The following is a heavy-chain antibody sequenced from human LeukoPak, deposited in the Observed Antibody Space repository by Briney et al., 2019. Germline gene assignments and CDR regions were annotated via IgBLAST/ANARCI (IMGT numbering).Heavy chain of an antibody. D-gene: IGHD2-15*01. Sequence: SETLSLTCTVSGGSISSGSYYWSWIRQPAGKGLEWIGRIYTSGSTNYNPSLKSRVTIPVDTSKNQFSLKLSSVTAADTAVYYCARSIASSFYYMDVWGKGTTVTVSS. CDR1: GGSISSGSYY. V-gene: IGHV4-61*02. CDR3: ARSIASSFYYMDV. J-gene: IGHJ6*03. CDR2: IYTSGST.